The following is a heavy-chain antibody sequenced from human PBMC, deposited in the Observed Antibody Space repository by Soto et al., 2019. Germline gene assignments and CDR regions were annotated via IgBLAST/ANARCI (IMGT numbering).Heavy chain of an antibody. CDR2: IIPIFGTA. D-gene: IGHD3-22*01. V-gene: IGHV1-69*06. CDR3: ARVSLTPPYYYDSSGKDYGMDV. Sequence: SVKVSCKASGGTFSSYAISWVRRAPGQGLEWMGGIIPIFGTANYAQKFQGRVTITADKSTSTAYMELSSLRSEDTAVYYCARVSLTPPYYYDSSGKDYGMDVWGQGTTVTVSS. CDR1: GGTFSSYA. J-gene: IGHJ6*02.